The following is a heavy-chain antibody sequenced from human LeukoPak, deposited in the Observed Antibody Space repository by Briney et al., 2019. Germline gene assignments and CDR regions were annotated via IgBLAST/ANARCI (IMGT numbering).Heavy chain of an antibody. V-gene: IGHV3-23*01. CDR3: AYGGTIWEPIDP. Sequence: PGGSLRLTCAASGFTFSSYAMSWVRQAPGKGLEWVSAISGSGGSTYYADSVKGRFTISRDNSKNTLYLQMNSLRAEDTAVYYCAYGGTIWEPIDPWGQGTLVTVSS. J-gene: IGHJ5*02. CDR2: ISGSGGST. D-gene: IGHD1-1*01. CDR1: GFTFSSYA.